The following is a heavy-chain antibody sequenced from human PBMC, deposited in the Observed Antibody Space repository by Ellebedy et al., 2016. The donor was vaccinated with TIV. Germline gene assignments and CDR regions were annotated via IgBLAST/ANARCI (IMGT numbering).Heavy chain of an antibody. Sequence: AASVKVSCKVFGYTLTELSIHWVRQAPGKGREWMGGCDPEDGETIYAQKFQGRVTMTEDTSTDTAYMELSSLRSEDTAVYYCAVTMIVVGGDAFDIWGQGTLVTVSS. J-gene: IGHJ3*02. V-gene: IGHV1-24*01. CDR2: CDPEDGET. CDR3: AVTMIVVGGDAFDI. CDR1: GYTLTELS. D-gene: IGHD3-22*01.